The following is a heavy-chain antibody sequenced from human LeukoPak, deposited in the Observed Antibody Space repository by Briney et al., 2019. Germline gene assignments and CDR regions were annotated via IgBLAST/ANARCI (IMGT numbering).Heavy chain of an antibody. CDR3: ARRTMVRGVPSYYMDV. V-gene: IGHV1-69*05. CDR1: GGTFSSYA. CDR2: IIPIFGTA. J-gene: IGHJ6*03. D-gene: IGHD3-10*01. Sequence: SVKVSCKASGGTFSSYAVSWVRQAPGQGVEWMGGIIPIFGTANYAQKFQGRVTITTDESTSTAYMELSSLRSEDTAVYYCARRTMVRGVPSYYMDVWGKGTTVTVSS.